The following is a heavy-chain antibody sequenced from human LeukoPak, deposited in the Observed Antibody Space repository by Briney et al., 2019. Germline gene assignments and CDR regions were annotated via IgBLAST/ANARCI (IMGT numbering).Heavy chain of an antibody. CDR2: ISSSSSYI. CDR1: GFTFSSYS. J-gene: IGHJ4*02. Sequence: GGSLRLSCAASGFTFSSYSMNWVRQAPGKGLEWVSSISSSSSYIYYADSVKGRFTISRDNAKNSLYLQMNSLRAEDTAVYYCARVGSLVVAATSYFDYWGQGTLVTVSS. D-gene: IGHD2-15*01. CDR3: ARVGSLVVAATSYFDY. V-gene: IGHV3-21*01.